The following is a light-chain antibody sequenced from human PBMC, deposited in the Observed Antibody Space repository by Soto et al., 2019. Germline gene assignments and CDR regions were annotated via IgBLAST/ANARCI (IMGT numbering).Light chain of an antibody. V-gene: IGKV1-5*01. J-gene: IGKJ2*02. Sequence: DIQMTQSPSTLSASVGDRVTITCRASQSISSWLAWYQQKPGKAPKLLIYDASSLESGVPSRFSGSGSGTEFTLTISSLQSEDFAVYFCQQYNDWPPACTFGQGTKLEIK. CDR1: QSISSW. CDR3: QQYNDWPPACT. CDR2: DAS.